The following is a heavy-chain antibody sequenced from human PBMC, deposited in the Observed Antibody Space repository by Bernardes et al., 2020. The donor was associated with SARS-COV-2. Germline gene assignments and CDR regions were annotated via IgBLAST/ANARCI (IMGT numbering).Heavy chain of an antibody. CDR2: ISGSGDST. CDR1: GFTFSRYA. V-gene: IGHV3-23*01. D-gene: IGHD4-17*01. J-gene: IGHJ5*01. CDR3: ATEDGEWLES. Sequence: GGSLRLSCAVSGFTFSRYAMNWVRQAPGKGLEWVSGISGSGDSTFYADSVKGRFTISRDNSKNTLYLQMTSLRVEDTALYRCATEDGEWLESWGQGTLVTVSS.